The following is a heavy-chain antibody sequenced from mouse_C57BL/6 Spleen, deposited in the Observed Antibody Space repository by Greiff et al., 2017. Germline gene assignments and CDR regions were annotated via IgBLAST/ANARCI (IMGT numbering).Heavy chain of an antibody. CDR2: IDPSDSYT. J-gene: IGHJ2*01. CDR3: ARRGTGSFFDY. D-gene: IGHD4-1*01. Sequence: QLQQPGAELVMPGASVKLSCKASGYTFTSYWMHWVKQRPGQGLEWIGEIDPSDSYTNYNQKFKGKSTLTVDKSSSTAYMQLSSLTSEDSAVYYCARRGTGSFFDYWGQGTTLTVSS. CDR1: GYTFTSYW. V-gene: IGHV1-69*01.